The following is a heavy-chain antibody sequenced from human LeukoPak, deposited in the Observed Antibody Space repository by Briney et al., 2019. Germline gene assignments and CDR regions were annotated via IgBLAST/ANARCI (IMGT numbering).Heavy chain of an antibody. Sequence: PGGSLRLSCAASGXAVSDNYMAWVRQAPGQGLEWVSSIYSGGYTYYTESVKGRFTISRDTSKNMVYLQMNSLRAEDTAVYYCTRDQYRGAFDIWGQGTMVTVSS. CDR2: IYSGGYT. V-gene: IGHV3-53*01. D-gene: IGHD1-14*01. CDR3: TRDQYRGAFDI. J-gene: IGHJ3*02. CDR1: GXAVSDNY.